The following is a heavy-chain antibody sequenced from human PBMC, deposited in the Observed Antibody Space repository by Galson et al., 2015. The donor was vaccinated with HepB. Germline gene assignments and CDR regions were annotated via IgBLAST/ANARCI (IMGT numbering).Heavy chain of an antibody. CDR2: ISSSSSTI. J-gene: IGHJ4*02. Sequence: SLRLSCAASGFTFSSYSMNWVRQAPGKGLEWVSYISSSSSTIYYADSVKGRFTISRDNAKNSLYLQMNSLRDEDTAVYYCARGGSFTIFGVVSFDYWGQGTLVTVSS. CDR3: ARGGSFTIFGVVSFDY. V-gene: IGHV3-48*02. CDR1: GFTFSSYS. D-gene: IGHD3-3*01.